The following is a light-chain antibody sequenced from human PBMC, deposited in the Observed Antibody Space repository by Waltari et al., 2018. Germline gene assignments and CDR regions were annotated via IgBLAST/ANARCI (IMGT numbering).Light chain of an antibody. CDR3: AAWDDSLSGRV. Sequence: QSVLTQPPSASGTPGLRVSISCSGSSSNSGANSVYWYQQLPGAAPKLLIYKDDQRPAGVPDRFSGSKSGTSASLAISGLRSADEADYYCAAWDDSLSGRVFGGGTKLTVL. CDR1: SSNSGANS. J-gene: IGLJ3*02. CDR2: KDD. V-gene: IGLV1-47*01.